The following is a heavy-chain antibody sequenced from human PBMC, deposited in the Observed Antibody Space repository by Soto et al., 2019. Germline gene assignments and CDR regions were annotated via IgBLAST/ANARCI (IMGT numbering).Heavy chain of an antibody. V-gene: IGHV1-8*01. Sequence: GPSVKVSCKASGYTFTSYDINWVRQATGQGLEWMGWMNPNSGNTGYAQKFQGRVTMTRNTSISTAYMELSSLRSEDTAVYYCAISSCTSCLLNYYYYYYMDVWGKGTTVTVSS. CDR2: MNPNSGNT. CDR3: AISSCTSCLLNYYYYYYMDV. CDR1: GYTFTSYD. J-gene: IGHJ6*03. D-gene: IGHD2-2*01.